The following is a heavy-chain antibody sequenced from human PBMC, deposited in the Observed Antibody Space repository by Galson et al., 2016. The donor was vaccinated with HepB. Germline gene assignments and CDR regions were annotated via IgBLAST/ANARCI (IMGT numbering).Heavy chain of an antibody. D-gene: IGHD1-1*01. CDR3: ARGEQRNDILIDY. CDR1: GFTFTTYW. V-gene: IGHV3-7*04. Sequence: SLRLSCAASGFTFTTYWMNWVRQAPGKGLEWVANINQDGSDTRYVDSAKGRFTISRDNTKNSLSLQLDSLRAEDTAMYYCARGEQRNDILIDYWGQGTLVTVSS. J-gene: IGHJ4*02. CDR2: INQDGSDT.